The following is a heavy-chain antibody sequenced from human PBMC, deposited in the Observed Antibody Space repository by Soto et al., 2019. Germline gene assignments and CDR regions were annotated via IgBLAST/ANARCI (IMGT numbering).Heavy chain of an antibody. CDR2: IKDDGGDE. V-gene: IGHV3-7*05. CDR3: AGGSGWISDS. J-gene: IGHJ4*02. Sequence: EVQLVESGGGLVQPGGSLRLSCAASGFTFSPYWMSWVRQAQGKGLEWVAIIKDDGGDEHYLEAVRGRFTISRDNAKKSLYLAMDSLRVEDTAVYYCAGGSGWISDSWGQGTLVTVSS. D-gene: IGHD6-19*01. CDR1: GFTFSPYW.